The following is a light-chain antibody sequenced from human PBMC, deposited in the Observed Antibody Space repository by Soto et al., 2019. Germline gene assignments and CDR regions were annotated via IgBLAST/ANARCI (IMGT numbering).Light chain of an antibody. CDR3: CSDAGSYV. J-gene: IGLJ7*01. Sequence: QSALTQPRSVSGSPGQSVTISCTGTSSDVGGYNYVSWYQQHPGKAPKLMIYDVTKRPSGVPDRFSASKSGNTASLTISGLQVGDEADYYCCSDAGSYVFGTGTQLTVL. CDR1: SSDVGGYNY. CDR2: DVT. V-gene: IGLV2-11*01.